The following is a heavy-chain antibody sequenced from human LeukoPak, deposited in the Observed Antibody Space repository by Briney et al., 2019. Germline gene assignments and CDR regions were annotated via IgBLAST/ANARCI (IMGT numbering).Heavy chain of an antibody. D-gene: IGHD3-22*01. CDR2: IKQDGSEK. CDR3: ARGSATYYYDSSGYQTGGGAFDI. J-gene: IGHJ3*02. Sequence: GGSLRLSCAASGFTFSSYWMSWVRQAPGKGLEWVANIKQDGSEKHYVDSVKGRFTISRDNAKNSLYLQMNSLRAEDTAVYYCARGSATYYYDSSGYQTGGGAFDIWGQGTMVTVSS. V-gene: IGHV3-7*01. CDR1: GFTFSSYW.